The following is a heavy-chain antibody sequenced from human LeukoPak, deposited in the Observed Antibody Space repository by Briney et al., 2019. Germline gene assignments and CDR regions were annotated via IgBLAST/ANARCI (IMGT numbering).Heavy chain of an antibody. Sequence: GGSLRLSCAASGFTFSSYGMHWVRQAPGKGLEWVAVISYDGSNKYYADSVKGRFTIPRDNSKNTLYLQMNSLRAEDTAVYYCAKGGLKFSSGWYYFDYWGQGTLVTVSS. CDR1: GFTFSSYG. V-gene: IGHV3-30*18. J-gene: IGHJ4*02. D-gene: IGHD6-19*01. CDR3: AKGGLKFSSGWYYFDY. CDR2: ISYDGSNK.